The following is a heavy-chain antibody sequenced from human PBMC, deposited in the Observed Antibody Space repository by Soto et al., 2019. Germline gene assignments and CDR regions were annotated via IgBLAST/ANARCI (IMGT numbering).Heavy chain of an antibody. CDR3: ARDTIRDIVIMIYSTERHAMDV. V-gene: IGHV3-30-3*01. J-gene: IGHJ6*02. CDR1: GISFSRKA. CDR2: ISYDGSNK. D-gene: IGHD2-8*01. Sequence: LRLSCAASGISFSRKAMHWVRQAPGKGLEWVSIISYDGSNKYYADSVKGRFTIARDNSKNTLYLQMNSLRAEDTAVYYCARDTIRDIVIMIYSTERHAMDVWGQGTTVTVSS.